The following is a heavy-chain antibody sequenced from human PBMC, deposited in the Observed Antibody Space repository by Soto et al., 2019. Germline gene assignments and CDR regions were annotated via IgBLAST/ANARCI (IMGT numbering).Heavy chain of an antibody. CDR1: VFTLITYA. D-gene: IGHD3-16*01. CDR2: IVGGCDEI. Sequence: GWSXRLSGSASVFTLITYAITWFGHAPGKGRECVSGIVGGCDEIHYADSVKGRFTISKYNSKNTLYLQMNSLRADDTAVYYCSKDQVHNDGLWLIDNWGQGTLVTVSS. CDR3: SKDQVHNDGLWLIDN. V-gene: IGHV3-23*01. J-gene: IGHJ4*02.